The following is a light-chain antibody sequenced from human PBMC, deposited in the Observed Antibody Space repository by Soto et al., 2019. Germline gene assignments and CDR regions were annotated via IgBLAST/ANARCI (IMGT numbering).Light chain of an antibody. CDR3: QQRSNWPIT. Sequence: EIVMTQSPATLSVSPGERATLSCRASQSVSSNLAWYQQKPGQAPRLLIYGASNRATGIPARFSGSGSGTDFTLTISSLESEDFAVYYCQQRSNWPITFGQGTRLEI. J-gene: IGKJ5*01. CDR2: GAS. CDR1: QSVSSN. V-gene: IGKV3-11*01.